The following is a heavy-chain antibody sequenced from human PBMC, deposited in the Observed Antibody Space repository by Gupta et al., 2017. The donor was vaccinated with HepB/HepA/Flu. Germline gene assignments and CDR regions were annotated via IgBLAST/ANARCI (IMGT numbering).Heavy chain of an antibody. V-gene: IGHV4-30-2*01. CDR3: AREDYGSGSFDF. Sequence: QLQLPESGSGLVKPSQTLSLTCAVSGGSISSGGYSWSWLRQPPGKGLEWIGYIFHSGTAYYNPSLKSRVTMSVDKSKNQFSLKLSYVTAADTAVYFCAREDYGSGSFDFWGQVTLVIVSS. CDR2: IFHSGTA. CDR1: GGSISSGGYS. J-gene: IGHJ4*02. D-gene: IGHD3-10*01.